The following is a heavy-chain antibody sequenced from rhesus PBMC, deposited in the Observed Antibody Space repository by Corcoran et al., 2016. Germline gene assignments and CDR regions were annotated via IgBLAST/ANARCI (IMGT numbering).Heavy chain of an antibody. D-gene: IGHD1-38*01. V-gene: IGHV4-73*01. Sequence: QVNLQQWGEGLLKPSETLSLTCAVYGDSISDSYYWTWIRQSPGQGLKRLGYIYGDVARTDYNPSLKNRITISMDTSKNQFSLRLTSVTAADTAVYFCARRGEHSNYGLASWGQGVVVTVSS. CDR3: ARRGEHSNYGLAS. CDR2: IYGDVART. CDR1: GDSISDSYY. J-gene: IGHJ6*01.